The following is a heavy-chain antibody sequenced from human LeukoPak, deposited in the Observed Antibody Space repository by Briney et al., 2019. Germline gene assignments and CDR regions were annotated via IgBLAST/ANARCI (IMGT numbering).Heavy chain of an antibody. V-gene: IGHV3-53*01. Sequence: GGSLRLSCTVSGFTVSSNSMSWVRQAPGKGLEWVSFIYSDNTHYSDSVKGRFTISRDNSRNTLYLQMNSLRAEDTAVYCCARRAGAYSHPYDYWGQGTLVTVSS. CDR3: ARRAGAYSHPYDY. CDR1: GFTVSSNS. D-gene: IGHD4/OR15-4a*01. J-gene: IGHJ4*02. CDR2: IYSDNT.